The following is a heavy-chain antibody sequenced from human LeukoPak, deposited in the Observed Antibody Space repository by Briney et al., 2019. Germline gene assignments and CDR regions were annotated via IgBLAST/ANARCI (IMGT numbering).Heavy chain of an antibody. CDR3: ARAPYSADGSATPPAFDI. CDR1: GFTVSRHY. D-gene: IGHD3-22*01. J-gene: IGHJ3*02. Sequence: PGGSLRLSCAASGFTVSRHYMSWVRQAPGKGLEWVSIIYSPGGTYYADSVKGRFTISRDNSKNTIYLRMNSLRVEDTAVYYCARAPYSADGSATPPAFDIWGQGTMVTVSS. V-gene: IGHV3-53*01. CDR2: IYSPGGT.